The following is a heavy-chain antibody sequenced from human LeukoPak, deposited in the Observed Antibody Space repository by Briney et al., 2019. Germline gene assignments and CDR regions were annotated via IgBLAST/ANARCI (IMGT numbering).Heavy chain of an antibody. D-gene: IGHD2-15*01. V-gene: IGHV3-33*01. CDR3: ARAVRYCSGGSCSVVSRFDY. Sequence: GGSLRLSSAASGFTFRSYGMHWVRQAPRKGQERVSVIWYDGSNKYYADSVKGRFTISRDNSKNTLYLQMNSLRAEDTAVYYCARAVRYCSGGSCSVVSRFDYWGQGTLVTVSS. CDR1: GFTFRSYG. CDR2: IWYDGSNK. J-gene: IGHJ4*02.